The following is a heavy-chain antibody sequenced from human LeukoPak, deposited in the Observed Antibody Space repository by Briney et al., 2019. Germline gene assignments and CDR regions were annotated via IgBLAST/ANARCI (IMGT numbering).Heavy chain of an antibody. V-gene: IGHV4-4*07. CDR3: ARAVVTAPYYYYYGMDV. CDR2: IYTSGST. J-gene: IGHJ6*02. CDR1: GGSISSYY. D-gene: IGHD5-18*01. Sequence: SETLSLTCTVSGGSISSYYWSWIRQPAGKGLEWIGRIYTSGSTNYNPSLKSRVTMSVDTSKNQFSLKLSSVTAADTAAYYCARAVVTAPYYYYYGMDVWGRGTTVTVSS.